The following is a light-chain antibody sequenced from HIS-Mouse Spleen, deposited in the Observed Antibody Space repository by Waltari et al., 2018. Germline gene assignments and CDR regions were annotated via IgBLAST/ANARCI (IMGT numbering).Light chain of an antibody. CDR1: ALPKKY. J-gene: IGLJ2*01. CDR2: EDS. CDR3: CSTDSSGNHRV. V-gene: IGLV3-10*01. Sequence: SYELTQPPSVSVSPGQTARLTCSGDALPKKYAYWYQQKSGKAPVLVIYEDSKRPSGSPERFSGSSSGTMATLTISGAQVEDEADYYCCSTDSSGNHRVFGGGTKLTVL.